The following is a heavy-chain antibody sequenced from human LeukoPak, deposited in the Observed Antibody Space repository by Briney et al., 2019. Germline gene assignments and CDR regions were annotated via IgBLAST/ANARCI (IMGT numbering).Heavy chain of an antibody. CDR1: GYTFTSYD. V-gene: IGHV1-8*01. Sequence: ASVKVSCKASGYTFTSYDINWVRQATGQGREWMGWMNPNSGNTGYAQKFQGRVTMTRNTSISTAYMELSSLRSEDTAVYYCARYVATAMVSDYWGQGTLVTVSS. CDR3: ARYVATAMVSDY. J-gene: IGHJ4*02. D-gene: IGHD5-18*01. CDR2: MNPNSGNT.